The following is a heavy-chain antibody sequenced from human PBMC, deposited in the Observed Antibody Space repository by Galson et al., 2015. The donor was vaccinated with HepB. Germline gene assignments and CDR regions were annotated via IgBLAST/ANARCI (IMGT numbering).Heavy chain of an antibody. CDR2: IWYDGSNE. V-gene: IGHV3-33*01. J-gene: IGHJ6*02. Sequence: SLRLSCAASGWNFSNYGMHWVRQAPGKGLEWVAVIWYDGSNEYYADSVKGRFTISRDNSKNTLYLQMNSLRAEDTAVYYCARAPNYNGMDVWGQGTTVTVSS. CDR3: ARAPNYNGMDV. CDR1: GWNFSNYG.